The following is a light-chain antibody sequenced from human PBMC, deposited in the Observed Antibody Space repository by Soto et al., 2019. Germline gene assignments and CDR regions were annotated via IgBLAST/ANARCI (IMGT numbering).Light chain of an antibody. CDR2: DAS. CDR3: QQYGSSPYT. Sequence: EIVLTQSPATLSLSPGQRATLSCRTSQSVSTYLAWYQQKPGQAPRLLIYDASYRATGIPGRFSGSGSGTDFTLTISSLEPEESAVYYCQQYGSSPYTFGLGNKLAIK. V-gene: IGKV3-11*01. J-gene: IGKJ2*01. CDR1: QSVSTY.